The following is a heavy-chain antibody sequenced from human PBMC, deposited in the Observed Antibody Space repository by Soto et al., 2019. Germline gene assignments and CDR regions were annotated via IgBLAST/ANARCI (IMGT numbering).Heavy chain of an antibody. J-gene: IGHJ4*02. CDR1: GGTFSSYA. D-gene: IGHD3-10*01. V-gene: IGHV1-69*13. CDR3: ARDGRVRGVADFDY. Sequence: SVNVSCKASGGTFSSYAISWVRQAPGQGLEWMGGIIPIFGTANYAQKFQGRVTITADESTSTAYMELSSLRSEDTAVYYCARDGRVRGVADFDYWGQGTLVTVSS. CDR2: IIPIFGTA.